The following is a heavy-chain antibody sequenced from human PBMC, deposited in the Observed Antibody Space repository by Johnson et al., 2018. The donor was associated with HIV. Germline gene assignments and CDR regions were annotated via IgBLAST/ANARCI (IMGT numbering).Heavy chain of an antibody. Sequence: VQLVESGGGVVRPGGSPRLSCAASGFTFDDYGMSWVRQAPGKGLEWVSGISWNGGNTDYADSVKGRFTISRDNAKNSLYLQMNSLRAEDTALYFCAREPVAGPGRNAFDIWGQGTMVTVSS. CDR3: AREPVAGPGRNAFDI. V-gene: IGHV3-20*04. CDR1: GFTFDDYG. D-gene: IGHD6-19*01. J-gene: IGHJ3*02. CDR2: ISWNGGNT.